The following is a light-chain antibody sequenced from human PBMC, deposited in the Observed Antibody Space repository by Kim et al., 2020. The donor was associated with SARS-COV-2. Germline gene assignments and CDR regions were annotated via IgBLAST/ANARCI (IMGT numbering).Light chain of an antibody. CDR2: LGS. J-gene: IGKJ1*01. Sequence: PASISCWSSHRLVHSDGYNCLDWCLRKTWQSPQLLIYLGSKRASEVPDRDSGSGSGTDFTRKISRVGAGDVGVYYCKQALQAPWTFSEGTKVDIK. CDR3: KQALQAPWT. V-gene: IGKV2-28*01. CDR1: HRLVHSDGYNC.